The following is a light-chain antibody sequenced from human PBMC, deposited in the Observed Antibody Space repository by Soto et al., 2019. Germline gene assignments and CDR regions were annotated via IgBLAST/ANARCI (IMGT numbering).Light chain of an antibody. J-gene: IGLJ3*02. Sequence: QSVLTQPASVSGYPGQSITISCTGTSNDVGGYNLVSWFQQHPGKAPKLMISEVNKRPSGVSNRFSGSKSANTASLTISGLQAEDEADYYCCSHVGGSSPQWVFGGGTKVTVL. CDR2: EVN. CDR3: CSHVGGSSPQWV. V-gene: IGLV2-23*02. CDR1: SNDVGGYNL.